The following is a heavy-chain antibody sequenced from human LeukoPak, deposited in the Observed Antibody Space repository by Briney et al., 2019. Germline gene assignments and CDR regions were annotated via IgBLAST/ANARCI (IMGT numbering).Heavy chain of an antibody. D-gene: IGHD3-22*01. Sequence: SVKVSCKASGGTFSSYAISWVRQAPGQGLEWMGGIIPIFGTANYAQKFQGRVTITTDESTSTAYMELSSLRSEDTAVYYCARGPDYDSSGYYYGGDYFDYWGQGTLVTVSS. CDR2: IIPIFGTA. CDR3: ARGPDYDSSGYYYGGDYFDY. J-gene: IGHJ4*02. CDR1: GGTFSSYA. V-gene: IGHV1-69*05.